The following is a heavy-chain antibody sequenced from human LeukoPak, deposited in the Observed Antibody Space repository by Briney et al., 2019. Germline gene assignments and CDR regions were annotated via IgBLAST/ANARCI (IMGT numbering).Heavy chain of an antibody. CDR2: ISSSSSYI. J-gene: IGHJ4*02. D-gene: IGHD3-3*01. Sequence: GGSLRLSCAASGFTFSSYAMHWVRQAPGKGLEWVSSISSSSSYIYYADSVKGRFTISRDNAKNSLYLQMNSLRAEDTAVYYCARVSYDFWSGYPIPYYFDYWGQGTLVTVSS. CDR1: GFTFSSYA. CDR3: ARVSYDFWSGYPIPYYFDY. V-gene: IGHV3-21*01.